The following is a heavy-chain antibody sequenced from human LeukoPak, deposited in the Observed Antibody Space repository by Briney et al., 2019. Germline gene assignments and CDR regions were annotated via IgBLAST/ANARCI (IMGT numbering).Heavy chain of an antibody. D-gene: IGHD1-26*01. CDR3: ARDLFSGSYPPKYFQH. J-gene: IGHJ1*01. Sequence: GGSLRLSCAASGFTVSSNYMSWVRQAPGKGLEWVSVIYSGGSTYYADSVKGRFTISRDNSKNTLYLQMNSLRAEDTAVYYCARDLFSGSYPPKYFQHWGQGTLVTVSS. CDR1: GFTVSSNY. CDR2: IYSGGST. V-gene: IGHV3-53*01.